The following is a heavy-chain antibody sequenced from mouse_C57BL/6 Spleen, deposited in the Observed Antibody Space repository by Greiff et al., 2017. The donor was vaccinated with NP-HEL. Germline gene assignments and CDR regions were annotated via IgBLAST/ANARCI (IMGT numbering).Heavy chain of an antibody. CDR1: GYTFTSYW. D-gene: IGHD4-1*01. Sequence: QVQLKQPGAELVMPGASVKLSCKASGYTFTSYWMHWVKQRPGQGLEWIGEIDPSDSYTNYNQKFKGKSTLTVDKSSSTAYMQLSSLTSEDSAVYYCARLGGYDAMDYWGQGTSVTVSS. J-gene: IGHJ4*01. CDR3: ARLGGYDAMDY. CDR2: IDPSDSYT. V-gene: IGHV1-69*01.